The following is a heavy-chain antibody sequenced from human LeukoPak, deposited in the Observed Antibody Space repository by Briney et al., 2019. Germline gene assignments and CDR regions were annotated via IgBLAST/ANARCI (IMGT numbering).Heavy chain of an antibody. CDR1: GFTFSNYW. V-gene: IGHV3-74*01. CDR3: ARGTIYGLDAFDI. J-gene: IGHJ3*02. Sequence: PGGSLRLSCAVSGFTFSNYWMHWVRQAPGKGLVWVSRINTDGSSANYADSVKGRFTISRDNAKNTLYLQMNSPRAEDTAVYYCARGTIYGLDAFDIWGQGTMVTVSS. CDR2: INTDGSSA. D-gene: IGHD3-3*01.